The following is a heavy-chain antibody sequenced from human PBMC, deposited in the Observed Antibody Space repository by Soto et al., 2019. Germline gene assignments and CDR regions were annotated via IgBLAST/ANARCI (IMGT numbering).Heavy chain of an antibody. CDR2: IYYSGST. CDR3: ARDLVEYYGMDV. J-gene: IGHJ6*02. CDR1: GGSISSYY. Sequence: SETLSLTCTVSGGSISSYYWSWIRQPPGKGLEWIGYIYYSGSTNYNPSLKSRVTISVDTSKNQFSLKLSSVTAADTAVYYCARDLVEYYGMDVWGQGTTVTVSS. V-gene: IGHV4-59*01.